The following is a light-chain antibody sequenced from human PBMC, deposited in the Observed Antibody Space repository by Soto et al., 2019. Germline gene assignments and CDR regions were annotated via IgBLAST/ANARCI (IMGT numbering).Light chain of an antibody. CDR3: QQYSSYSAWT. J-gene: IGKJ1*01. V-gene: IGKV1-17*01. CDR1: RDIGSD. Sequence: QMTQSPSSLSASVGDRITITCRASRDIGSDLSWYQQKPGKAPTLLIYAASNLQSGVPPRFSGSGSGTEFTLTIRSLQPDDIATYYCQQYSSYSAWTFGEGTKVDIK. CDR2: AAS.